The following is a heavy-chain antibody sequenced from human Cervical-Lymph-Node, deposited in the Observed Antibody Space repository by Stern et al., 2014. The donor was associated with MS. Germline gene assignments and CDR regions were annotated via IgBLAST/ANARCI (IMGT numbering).Heavy chain of an antibody. Sequence: EVQLVESGPEVKRPGESLKISCQASGYTFTSYWIGWVRQMTGKGLGWIAIIFPGGSDIRYSPSFQGQVTISADKSSSTDYLQWNNLKASDTAIYYCARQRYFDYWGQGTLVTVSS. CDR1: GYTFTSYW. V-gene: IGHV5-51*01. CDR2: IFPGGSDI. J-gene: IGHJ4*02. CDR3: ARQRYFDY.